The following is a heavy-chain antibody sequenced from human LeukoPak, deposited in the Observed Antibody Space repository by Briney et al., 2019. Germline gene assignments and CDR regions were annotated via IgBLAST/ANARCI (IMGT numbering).Heavy chain of an antibody. V-gene: IGHV1-2*02. CDR2: INPNSGGT. D-gene: IGHD5-12*01. J-gene: IGHJ2*01. CDR3: ARVPIRGYSGYDSWYFDL. CDR1: GYTFTGYY. Sequence: ASVKVSCKASGYTFTGYYMHWVRQAPGQGLEWMGWINPNSGGTNYAQKFQGRVTMTRDTSISTAYMELSSLRSEDTAVYYCARVPIRGYSGYDSWYFDLWGRGTLVTVSS.